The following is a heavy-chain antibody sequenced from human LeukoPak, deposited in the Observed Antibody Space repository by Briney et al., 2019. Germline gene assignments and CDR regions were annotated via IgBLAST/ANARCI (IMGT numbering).Heavy chain of an antibody. CDR1: GCTFSSYA. D-gene: IGHD6-13*01. Sequence: SSVKVSCKASGCTFSSYAISWVRQAPGQGLEWMGGIIPIFGTANYAQKFQGRVTITADESTSTAYMELSSLRSEDTAVYYCATGRWNSSIWGDYWGQGTLVTVSS. CDR2: IIPIFGTA. V-gene: IGHV1-69*01. J-gene: IGHJ4*02. CDR3: ATGRWNSSIWGDY.